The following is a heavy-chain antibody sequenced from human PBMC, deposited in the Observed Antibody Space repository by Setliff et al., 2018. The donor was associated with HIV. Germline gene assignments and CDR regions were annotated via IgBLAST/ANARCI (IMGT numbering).Heavy chain of an antibody. CDR3: ASDYYNFQDM. CDR1: GGSISSHY. D-gene: IGHD3-3*01. J-gene: IGHJ3*02. Sequence: PSETLSLTCTVSGGSISSHYWSWIRQPPGKGLEWIGYIYYSGETNYNPSLKSRVTFSVDTSKNQFSLKLSSVTAADSAVYYCASDYYNFQDMWGQGTMVTVSS. CDR2: IYYSGET. V-gene: IGHV4-59*11.